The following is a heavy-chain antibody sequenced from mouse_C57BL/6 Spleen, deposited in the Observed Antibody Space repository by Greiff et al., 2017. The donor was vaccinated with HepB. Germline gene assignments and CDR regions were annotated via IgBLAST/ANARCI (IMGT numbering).Heavy chain of an antibody. CDR2: IDPSDSET. CDR3: ARDPYYDYDGFAY. V-gene: IGHV1-52*01. Sequence: QVQLKQPGAELVRPGSSVKLSCKASGYTFTSYWMHWVKQRPIQGLEWIGNIDPSDSETHYNQKFKDKATLTVDKSSSTAYMQLSSLTSEDSAVYYCARDPYYDYDGFAYWGQGTLVTVSA. D-gene: IGHD2-4*01. J-gene: IGHJ3*01. CDR1: GYTFTSYW.